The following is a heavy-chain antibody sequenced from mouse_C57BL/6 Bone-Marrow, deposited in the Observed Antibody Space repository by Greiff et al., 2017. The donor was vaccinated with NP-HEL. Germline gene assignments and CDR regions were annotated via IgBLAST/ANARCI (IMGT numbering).Heavy chain of an antibody. CDR2: IYPRSGNT. CDR1: GYTFTSYG. J-gene: IGHJ3*01. D-gene: IGHD2-3*01. Sequence: VQLQQSGAELARPGASVKLSCKASGYTFTSYGISWVKQRTGQGLEWIGEIYPRSGNTYYNEKFKGKATLTADKSSSTAYMELRSLTSEDSAVYFCANGSGYYYFWFAYWGQGTLVTVSA. V-gene: IGHV1-81*01. CDR3: ANGSGYYYFWFAY.